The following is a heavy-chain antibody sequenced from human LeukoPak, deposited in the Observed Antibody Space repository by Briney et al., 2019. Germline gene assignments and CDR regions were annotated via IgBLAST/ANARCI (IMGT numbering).Heavy chain of an antibody. CDR1: GFTFSNYS. V-gene: IGHV3-21*01. CDR2: ISPSSHYI. Sequence: GGSLRLSCAGSGFTFSNYSINWVRQAPGKGLEWVSSISPSSHYIYYADSVKGRFTISRDNSKNTLYLQMNSLRAEDTAVYYCARNGYGGTPEHGWFDPWGQGTLVTVSS. D-gene: IGHD4-23*01. CDR3: ARNGYGGTPEHGWFDP. J-gene: IGHJ5*02.